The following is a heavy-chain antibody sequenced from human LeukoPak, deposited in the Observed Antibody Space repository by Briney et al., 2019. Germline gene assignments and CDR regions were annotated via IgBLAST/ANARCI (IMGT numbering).Heavy chain of an antibody. J-gene: IGHJ4*02. V-gene: IGHV4-59*12. CDR1: GGSISSYY. CDR3: ARSTGDY. Sequence: SETLSLTCTVSGGSISSYYWSWIRQPPGKGLEWIGYIYYSGSTNYNPSPKSRVTISVDTSKNQFSLKLSSVTAADTAVYYCARSTGDYWGQGTLVTVSS. CDR2: IYYSGST.